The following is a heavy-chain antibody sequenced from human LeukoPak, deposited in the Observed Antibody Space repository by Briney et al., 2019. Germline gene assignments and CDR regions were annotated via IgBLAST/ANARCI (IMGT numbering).Heavy chain of an antibody. V-gene: IGHV1-18*01. CDR1: GYTFTRYG. CDR2: ISAYNGNS. J-gene: IGHJ3*02. Sequence: ASVQVSCKASGYTFTRYGISWVRQAPGQGLEGIGWISAYNGNSNYAQKLQGRVTMTTDASTSTAYMELRSLRSDDTAVYYCAREPYDDVWGSYRSISDDAFDIWGQGTMVTVSP. D-gene: IGHD3-16*02. CDR3: AREPYDDVWGSYRSISDDAFDI.